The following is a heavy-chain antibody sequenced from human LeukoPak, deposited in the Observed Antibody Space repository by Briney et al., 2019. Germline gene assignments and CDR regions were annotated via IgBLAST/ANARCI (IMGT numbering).Heavy chain of an antibody. D-gene: IGHD4-11*01. V-gene: IGHV1-69*13. CDR1: GGTFSSYA. CDR2: IIPIFGTA. Sequence: SVKVSCKASGGTFSSYAISWVRQAPGQGLEWMGGIIPIFGTANYAQKFQGRVTITADESTSTAYMELSSLRSEDTAVYYCARPANSNYWFDPWGQGTLVTVSS. J-gene: IGHJ5*02. CDR3: ARPANSNYWFDP.